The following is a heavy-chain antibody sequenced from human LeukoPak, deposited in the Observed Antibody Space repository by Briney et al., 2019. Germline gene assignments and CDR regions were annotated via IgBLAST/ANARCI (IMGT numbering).Heavy chain of an antibody. Sequence: GASVKVSCKASGYTFTSYYMHWVRQAPGQGLEWMGIINPSGGSTSYAQKFQGRVTMTRDTSTSTVYMELCRLRSDATAVYSCPTARSRTYSISSVGSLDYWGQGTLVTVSS. CDR1: GYTFTSYY. CDR3: PTARSRTYSISSVGSLDY. CDR2: INPSGGST. J-gene: IGHJ4*02. V-gene: IGHV1-46*01. D-gene: IGHD6-13*01.